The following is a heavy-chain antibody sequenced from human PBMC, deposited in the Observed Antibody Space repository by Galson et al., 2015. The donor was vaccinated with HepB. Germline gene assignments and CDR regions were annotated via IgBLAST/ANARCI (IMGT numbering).Heavy chain of an antibody. J-gene: IGHJ6*02. Sequence: SVKVSCKASGYTFTSYGISWVRQAPGQGLEWMGWISAYNGNTNYAQKLQGRVTMTTDTSTSTAYMELSSLRSEDTAVYYCARNSQVRSSWVYYGMDVWGQGTTVTVSS. CDR3: ARNSQVRSSWVYYGMDV. CDR1: GYTFTSYG. D-gene: IGHD6-13*01. V-gene: IGHV1-18*01. CDR2: ISAYNGNT.